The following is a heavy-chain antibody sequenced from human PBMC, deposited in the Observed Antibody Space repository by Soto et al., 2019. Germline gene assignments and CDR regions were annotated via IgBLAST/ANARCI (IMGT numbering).Heavy chain of an antibody. CDR1: GFSFNFYA. J-gene: IGHJ2*01. CDR2: ISNDGSSA. V-gene: IGHV3-30-3*01. Sequence: QVQLVESGGGVVQPGRSLRISCAATGFSFNFYAMYWVRQAPGKGLEWVAMISNDGSSANYADSVRGRFIIYRDNSKKTLFLQMNSLRPEDTATYYCVRDSGANYGTFWYFDLWGRGTLVTVSS. CDR3: VRDSGANYGTFWYFDL. D-gene: IGHD5-18*01.